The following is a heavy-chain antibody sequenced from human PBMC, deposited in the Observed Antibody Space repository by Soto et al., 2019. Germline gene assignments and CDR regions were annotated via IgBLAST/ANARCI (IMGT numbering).Heavy chain of an antibody. D-gene: IGHD3-10*01. CDR2: ISSSGSTI. CDR1: GFTFSDYY. Sequence: GGSLRLSCAASGFTFSDYYMSRIRQAPGKGLEWVSYISSSGSTIYYADSVKGRFTISRDNSKNTLYLQMNSLRAEDTAVYYCAKHRGGDYYYYGMDVWGQGTTVTVSS. J-gene: IGHJ6*02. V-gene: IGHV3-11*01. CDR3: AKHRGGDYYYYGMDV.